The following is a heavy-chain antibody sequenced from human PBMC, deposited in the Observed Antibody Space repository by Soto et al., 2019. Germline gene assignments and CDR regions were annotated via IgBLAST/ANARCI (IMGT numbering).Heavy chain of an antibody. CDR1: GFTFSSYG. CDR3: ARGGASVWERPTHDY. V-gene: IGHV3-33*01. J-gene: IGHJ4*02. CDR2: IWYDGSNK. D-gene: IGHD1-26*01. Sequence: QVQLVESGGGVVQPGRSLRLSCAASGFTFSSYGMHWVRQAPGKGLEWVAVIWYDGSNKYYADSVKGRFTISRDNSKNTLDLQMNSLRAEDTAVYYCARGGASVWERPTHDYWGQGTLVTVSS.